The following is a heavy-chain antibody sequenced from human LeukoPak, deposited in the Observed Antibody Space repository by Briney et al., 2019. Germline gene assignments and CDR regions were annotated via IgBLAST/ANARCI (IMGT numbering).Heavy chain of an antibody. CDR1: GGSISSYY. CDR2: VYYSGST. D-gene: IGHD3-16*01. Sequence: SETLSLTCTVSGGSISSYYWSWIRQPPEKGLEWIGYVYYSGSTKYNPSLKSRVTISVDTSKNHFSLKLSSVTAADTAVYYCARGGGPYRPLDYSGQGTLVTVAS. J-gene: IGHJ4*02. CDR3: ARGGGPYRPLDY. V-gene: IGHV4-59*08.